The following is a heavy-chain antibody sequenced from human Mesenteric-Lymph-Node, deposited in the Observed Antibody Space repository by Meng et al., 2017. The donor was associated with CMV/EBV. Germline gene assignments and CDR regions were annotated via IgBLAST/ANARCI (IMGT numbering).Heavy chain of an antibody. D-gene: IGHD2-2*01. V-gene: IGHV1-45*02. CDR3: ASTSQAIVVVPTANDAFDI. CDR1: GYTFTAYY. Sequence: SVKVSCKASGYTFTAYYMQWVRQAPGQGLEWMGWITPFSGNTNYAQKFQDRVTITRDRSMSTAYMELSSLRSEDTAMYYCASTSQAIVVVPTANDAFDIWGQGTMVTVSS. CDR2: ITPFSGNT. J-gene: IGHJ3*02.